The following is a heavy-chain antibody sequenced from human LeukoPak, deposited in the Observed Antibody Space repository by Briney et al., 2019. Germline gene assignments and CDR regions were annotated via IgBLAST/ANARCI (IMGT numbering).Heavy chain of an antibody. CDR1: GYTFTGYY. J-gene: IGHJ5*02. CDR3: AREISGNIGSGSLNWFDP. D-gene: IGHD3-22*01. V-gene: IGHV1-2*02. Sequence: ASVKVSCKASGYTFTGYYMHWVRQAPGQGLEWMGWINPNSGGTNYAQKFQGRVTMTRDTPISTAYMELSRLRSDDTAVYYCAREISGNIGSGSLNWFDPWGQGTLVTVSS. CDR2: INPNSGGT.